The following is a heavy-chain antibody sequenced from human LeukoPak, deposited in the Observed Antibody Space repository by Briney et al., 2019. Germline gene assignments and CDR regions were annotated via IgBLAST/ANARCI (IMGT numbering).Heavy chain of an antibody. CDR2: INAGNGNT. Sequence: ASVTVSCKASGYTFTSYAMHWVRQAPGQRLEWMGWINAGNGNTKYSQKFQGRVTMTRNTSISTAYMELSSLRSEDTAVYYCARGLRRGWFDPWGQGTLVTVSS. CDR3: ARGLRRGWFDP. D-gene: IGHD3-3*01. V-gene: IGHV1-3*01. J-gene: IGHJ5*02. CDR1: GYTFTSYA.